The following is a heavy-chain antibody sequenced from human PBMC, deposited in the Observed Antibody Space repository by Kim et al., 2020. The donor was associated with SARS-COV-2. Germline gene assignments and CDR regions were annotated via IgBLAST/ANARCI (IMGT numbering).Heavy chain of an antibody. J-gene: IGHJ6*02. V-gene: IGHV3-33*05. Sequence: GGSLRLSCAASGFTFSSYGMHWVRQAPGKGLEWVAVISYDGSNKYYADSVKGRFTISRDNSKNTLYLQMNSLRAEDTAVYYCARANYYDSRGYEYYYYGMDVWGQGTRVTVSS. CDR1: GFTFSSYG. CDR3: ARANYYDSRGYEYYYYGMDV. D-gene: IGHD3-22*01. CDR2: ISYDGSNK.